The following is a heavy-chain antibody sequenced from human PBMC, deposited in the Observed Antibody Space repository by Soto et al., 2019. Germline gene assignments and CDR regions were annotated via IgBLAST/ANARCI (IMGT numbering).Heavy chain of an antibody. V-gene: IGHV2-5*02. J-gene: IGHJ6*02. Sequence: ESGPTRVNPTQTLTLTCTFSWFSLSNSGVGVGWIRQPPGKALEWLAVIYWDDDRRYSPSLKSRLTITKDTSKNQVVLTMTNMDPVDTGTYYCAHASISPYYYYGMDVWGQGTTVTVSS. CDR3: AHASISPYYYYGMDV. CDR2: IYWDDDR. D-gene: IGHD1-20*01. CDR1: WFSLSNSGVG.